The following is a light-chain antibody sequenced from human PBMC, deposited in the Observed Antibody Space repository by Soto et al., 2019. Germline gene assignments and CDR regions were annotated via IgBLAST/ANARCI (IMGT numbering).Light chain of an antibody. Sequence: QSALTQPASVSGSPGQSITISCAGTSRDVGGYNYVSWYQQYPGKAPKVIISEVTNRPSGVPNRFSGSKSGNTASLTISGLQAEDEADYYCSSYTGGNPSYVFGTGTKLTVL. J-gene: IGLJ1*01. CDR1: SRDVGGYNY. CDR3: SSYTGGNPSYV. V-gene: IGLV2-14*01. CDR2: EVT.